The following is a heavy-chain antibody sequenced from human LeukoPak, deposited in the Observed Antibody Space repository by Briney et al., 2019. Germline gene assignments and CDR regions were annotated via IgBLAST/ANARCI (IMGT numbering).Heavy chain of an antibody. CDR2: INPNSGGT. CDR3: ASGGSIPNF. Sequence: ASVEVSCKTSGYTFTGYYIHWVRQAPGQGLEWMGRINPNSGGTNYAQIFQGRVTMTRDTSINIAYMEVNSLTSADTAVYYCASGGSIPNFWGQGTLVTVSS. CDR1: GYTFTGYY. D-gene: IGHD3-16*01. J-gene: IGHJ4*02. V-gene: IGHV1-2*06.